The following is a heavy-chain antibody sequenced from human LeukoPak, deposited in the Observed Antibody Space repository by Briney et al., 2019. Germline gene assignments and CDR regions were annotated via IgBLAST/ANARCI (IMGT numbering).Heavy chain of an antibody. CDR3: AGGITIFGDTLNWFDP. Sequence: PSETLSLTCTVSGGSISSSSYYWGWIRQPPGKGLEWIGSIYYSGSTYYNPSLKSRVTISVDTSKNQFSLKLSSVTAADTAVYYCAGGITIFGDTLNWFDPWGQGTLVTVSS. J-gene: IGHJ5*02. V-gene: IGHV4-39*01. CDR1: GGSISSSSYY. D-gene: IGHD3-3*01. CDR2: IYYSGST.